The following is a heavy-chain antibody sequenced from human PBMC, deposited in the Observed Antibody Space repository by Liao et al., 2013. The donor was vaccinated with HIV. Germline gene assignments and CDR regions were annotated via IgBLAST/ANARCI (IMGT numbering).Heavy chain of an antibody. CDR2: LYTSGST. Sequence: QVQLQQWGAGLLKPSETLSLSCAVYGGSFSGYFWSWIRQPAGKGLEWIGRLYTSGSTNYNPSLRSRVTISVDTSKKQFSLKLTSVTAADTAVYYCARGPGSTSDWGQGTLVTVSS. J-gene: IGHJ4*02. CDR1: GGSFSGYF. V-gene: IGHV4-59*10. CDR3: ARGPGSTSD. D-gene: IGHD2-2*01.